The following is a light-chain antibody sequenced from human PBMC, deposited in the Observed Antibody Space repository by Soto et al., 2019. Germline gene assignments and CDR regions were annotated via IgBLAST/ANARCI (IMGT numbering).Light chain of an antibody. V-gene: IGKV3-20*01. J-gene: IGKJ2*01. CDR2: GAS. CDR3: QQYGSSPPEYT. CDR1: QSVRSSY. Sequence: EIVLTQSPGTLSLSPGERATLSCRASQSVRSSYLAWYQQKPGQAPRLLIYGASARATSIPDRFSGSGSGTDFTLTISRLEPEDFAVYYCQQYGSSPPEYTFGQGTKLEIK.